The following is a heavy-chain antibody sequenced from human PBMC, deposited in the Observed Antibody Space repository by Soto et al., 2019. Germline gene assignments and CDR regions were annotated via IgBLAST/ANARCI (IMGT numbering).Heavy chain of an antibody. Sequence: SETLSLTCTVSGGSISSSSYYWGWIRQPPGKGLEWIGSIYYSGSTYYNPSLKSRVTISVDTSKNQFSLKLSSVTAADTAVYYCARESIAAAPTWYYYYGMDVWDQGTTVTV. V-gene: IGHV4-39*02. CDR2: IYYSGST. J-gene: IGHJ6*02. CDR3: ARESIAAAPTWYYYYGMDV. CDR1: GGSISSSSYY. D-gene: IGHD6-13*01.